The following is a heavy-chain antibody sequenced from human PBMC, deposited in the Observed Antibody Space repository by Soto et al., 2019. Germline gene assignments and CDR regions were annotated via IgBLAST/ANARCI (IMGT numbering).Heavy chain of an antibody. D-gene: IGHD6-19*01. Sequence: LRLSCAASGFTFSSYGMHWVRQAPGKGLEWVAVIWYDGSNKYYADSVKGRFTISRDNSKNTLYLQMNSLRAEDTAVYYCAREAVAGMCFDYWGQGTLVTAS. CDR1: GFTFSSYG. J-gene: IGHJ4*02. V-gene: IGHV3-33*01. CDR2: IWYDGSNK. CDR3: AREAVAGMCFDY.